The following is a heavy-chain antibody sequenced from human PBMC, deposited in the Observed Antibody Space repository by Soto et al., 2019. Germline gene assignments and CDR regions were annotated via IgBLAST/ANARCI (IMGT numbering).Heavy chain of an antibody. J-gene: IGHJ6*02. V-gene: IGHV1-69*13. D-gene: IGHD5-12*01. CDR2: IIPIFGTA. Sequence: SVKVSCKASGGTFSSYAISWVRQAPGQGLEWMGGIIPIFGTANYAQKFQGRVTITADESTSTAYMELSSLRSEDTAVYYCAGDIVATLNYYYYGMDVWGQGATVSVSS. CDR1: GGTFSSYA. CDR3: AGDIVATLNYYYYGMDV.